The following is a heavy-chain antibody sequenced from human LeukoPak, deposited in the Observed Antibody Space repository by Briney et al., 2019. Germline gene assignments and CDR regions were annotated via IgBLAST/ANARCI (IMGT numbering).Heavy chain of an antibody. J-gene: IGHJ4*02. Sequence: GGSLRLSCVGTGFTFNSYGMHWVRQAPGKGLEWVAVVSFDGYNKYYADSGKGRFTISRDNPGRSVHLQMNSLTSEDTAVYFCAKTQRLIDFFDSWGQGILVTVSP. CDR2: VSFDGYNK. V-gene: IGHV3-30*18. D-gene: IGHD1-1*01. CDR1: GFTFNSYG. CDR3: AKTQRLIDFFDS.